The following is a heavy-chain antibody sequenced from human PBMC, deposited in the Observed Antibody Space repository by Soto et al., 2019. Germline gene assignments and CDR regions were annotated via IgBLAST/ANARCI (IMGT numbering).Heavy chain of an antibody. V-gene: IGHV3-23*01. Sequence: EVQLLESGGGLVQPGGSLRLSCAASGFTFSSYAMSWVRQAPGKGLEWVSAISGSGGSTYYADSVKGRFTISRDNSKNTLYLQMNSQRAEDTAVYYCAKDLKQQLTHHYWGQGTLVTVSS. CDR3: AKDLKQQLTHHY. D-gene: IGHD6-13*01. CDR2: ISGSGGST. CDR1: GFTFSSYA. J-gene: IGHJ4*02.